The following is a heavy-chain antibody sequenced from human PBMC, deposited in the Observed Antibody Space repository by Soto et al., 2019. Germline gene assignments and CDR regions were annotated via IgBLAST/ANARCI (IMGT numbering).Heavy chain of an antibody. CDR2: ISAYNGNT. Sequence: QVLLVQSGAEVKKPGASVKVSCKASGYTFISYGFSWVRQAPGQGLEWMGWISAYNGNTNYAQKLQGRVTMTTDTSTSTAYMELRSLRSDDTAVYYCARVELSCSGGSCFPEGYFQHWGQGTLVTVSP. D-gene: IGHD2-15*01. CDR3: ARVELSCSGGSCFPEGYFQH. CDR1: GYTFISYG. V-gene: IGHV1-18*01. J-gene: IGHJ1*01.